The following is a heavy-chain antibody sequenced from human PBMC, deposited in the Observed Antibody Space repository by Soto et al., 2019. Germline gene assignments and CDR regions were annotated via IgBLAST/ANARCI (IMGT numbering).Heavy chain of an antibody. CDR2: IYTSGST. CDR1: GNSVSNYY. Sequence: SETLSLTCSVSGNSVSNYYWSWIRQPAGKGLELIGRIYTSGSTSYNPSLKSRVTMSMDTSQTQIYLNLTAVTAADTAVYYCARGGIQLSYAFDYWGQGILVTVSS. CDR3: ARGGIQLSYAFDY. D-gene: IGHD5-18*01. V-gene: IGHV4-4*07. J-gene: IGHJ4*02.